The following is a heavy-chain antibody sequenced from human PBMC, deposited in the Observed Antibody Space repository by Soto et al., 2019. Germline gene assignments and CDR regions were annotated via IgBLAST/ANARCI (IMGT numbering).Heavy chain of an antibody. CDR1: GYTFSTYA. Sequence: QVQLVQSGAEERKPGASVKVSCKDSGYTFSTYAMHWVRRAPGQSLEWMGWFNGGNGNIKYSQKFEGRVTITTETAASTAYMALNMLRSDDTAVYYCARGNVRGGCLDYWGQGTLVSVSS. V-gene: IGHV1-3*05. D-gene: IGHD3-10*01. J-gene: IGHJ4*02. CDR3: ARGNVRGGCLDY. CDR2: FNGGNGNI.